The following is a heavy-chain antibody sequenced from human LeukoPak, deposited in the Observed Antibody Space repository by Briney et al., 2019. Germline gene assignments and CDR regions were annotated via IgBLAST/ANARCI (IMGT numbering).Heavy chain of an antibody. J-gene: IGHJ4*02. D-gene: IGHD3-10*01. CDR3: ARDFPPRITMVRGVIQNFDY. CDR2: INPNSGGT. V-gene: IGHV1-2*02. CDR1: GYTFTGYY. Sequence: ASVKVSCKASGYTFTGYYMHWVRQAPGQGLEWMGWINPNSGGTNYAQKFQGRVTMTRDTSISTAYMELSRLRSDDTAVYYCARDFPPRITMVRGVIQNFDYWGQGTLVTVSS.